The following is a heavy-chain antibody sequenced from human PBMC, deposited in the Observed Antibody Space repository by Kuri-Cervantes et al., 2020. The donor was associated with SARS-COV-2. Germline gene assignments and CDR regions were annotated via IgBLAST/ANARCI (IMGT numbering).Heavy chain of an antibody. CDR2: INHSGST. J-gene: IGHJ5*02. V-gene: IGHV4-34*01. CDR3: ARWMHYYDSSAREGFDP. D-gene: IGHD3-22*01. CDR1: GGSFSGYY. Sequence: ESLKISCAVYGGSFSGYYWSWIRQPPGKGLEWIGEINHSGSTNYNPSLKSRVTISVDTSKNQFSLKLSSVTAADTAVYYCARWMHYYDSSAREGFDPWGQGTLVTVSS.